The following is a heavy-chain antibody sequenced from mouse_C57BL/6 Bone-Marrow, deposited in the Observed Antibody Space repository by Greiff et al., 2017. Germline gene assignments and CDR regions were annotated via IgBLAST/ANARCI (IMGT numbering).Heavy chain of an antibody. Sequence: VQLQQSGPELVRPGASVKLSCTASGFNIKDDYMHWVKQRPEQGLEWIGWIEPENGDTEYASKFQGKATITVDTSSNTAYLQLSSLTSEDTAVYYGTRIAYWGQGTLVTVSA. CDR1: GFNIKDDY. CDR2: IEPENGDT. J-gene: IGHJ3*01. CDR3: TRIAY. V-gene: IGHV14-4*01.